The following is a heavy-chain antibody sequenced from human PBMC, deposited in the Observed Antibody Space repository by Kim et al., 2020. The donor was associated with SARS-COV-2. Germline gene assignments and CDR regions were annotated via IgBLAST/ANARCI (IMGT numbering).Heavy chain of an antibody. CDR2: ISSSSSYI. CDR1: GFTFSSYS. J-gene: IGHJ6*02. V-gene: IGHV3-21*01. CDR3: ASEEVRGVIGLGMDV. Sequence: GGSLRLSCAASGFTFSSYSMNWVRQAPGKGLEWVSSISSSSSYIYYADSVKGRFTISRDNAKNSLYLQMNSLRAEDTAVYYCASEEVRGVIGLGMDVWGQGTTVTVSS. D-gene: IGHD3-10*01.